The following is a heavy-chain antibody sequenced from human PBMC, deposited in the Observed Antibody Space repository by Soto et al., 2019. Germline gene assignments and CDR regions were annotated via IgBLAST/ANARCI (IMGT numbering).Heavy chain of an antibody. CDR3: ARGLKGFGGNWFDP. CDR1: GGSISSYY. J-gene: IGHJ5*02. CDR2: IYYSGST. Sequence: SETLSLTCTVSGGSISSYYWSWIRQPPGKGLEWIGYIYYSGSTNYNPSLKSRVTISVDTSKNQSSLKLSSVTAADTAVYYCARGLKGFGGNWFDPWGQGTLVTVSS. D-gene: IGHD3-10*01. V-gene: IGHV4-59*01.